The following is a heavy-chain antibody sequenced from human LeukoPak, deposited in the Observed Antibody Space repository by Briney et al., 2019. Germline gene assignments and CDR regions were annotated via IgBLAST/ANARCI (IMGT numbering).Heavy chain of an antibody. J-gene: IGHJ4*02. Sequence: GGSLRLSCAASGFTFSSYEMNWVRQAPGKGLEWVSYISSSGSTIYYADSVKGRFTISRDNSKNTLYLQMNSLRAEDTAVYYCARGYYYDSSGYYSNYFDYWGQGTLVTVSS. CDR3: ARGYYYDSSGYYSNYFDY. CDR1: GFTFSSYE. CDR2: ISSSGSTI. V-gene: IGHV3-48*03. D-gene: IGHD3-22*01.